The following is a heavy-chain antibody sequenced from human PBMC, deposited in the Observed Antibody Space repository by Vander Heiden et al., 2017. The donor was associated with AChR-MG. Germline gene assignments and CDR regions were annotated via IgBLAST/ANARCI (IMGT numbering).Heavy chain of an antibody. CDR1: GFPFSSYG. V-gene: IGHV3-30*18. D-gene: IGHD3-3*01. CDR2: ISYDGSNK. CDR3: AKDYRPDYDFWSARNWFDP. J-gene: IGHJ5*02. Sequence: QVQLVESGGGVVQPGRSLRLSCAASGFPFSSYGMHWVRQAPGKGLEWVAVISYDGSNKYYADSVKGRFTISRDNSKNTLYLQMNSLRAEDTAVYYCAKDYRPDYDFWSARNWFDPWGQGTLVTVSS.